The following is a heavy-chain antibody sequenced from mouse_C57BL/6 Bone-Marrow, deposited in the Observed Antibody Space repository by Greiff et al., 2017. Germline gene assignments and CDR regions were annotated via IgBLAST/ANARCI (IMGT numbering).Heavy chain of an antibody. Sequence: EVKLMESGGDLVKPGGSLKLSCAASGFTFSSYGMSWVRQPPDKRLEWVATISSGGSSTYSPDSVKGRFTISRDNAKNTRYLQMSSRKSEDTAMYYCARHGGLRPLDYWGQGTTLTVSS. D-gene: IGHD2-4*01. V-gene: IGHV5-6*01. CDR2: ISSGGSST. CDR3: ARHGGLRPLDY. J-gene: IGHJ2*01. CDR1: GFTFSSYG.